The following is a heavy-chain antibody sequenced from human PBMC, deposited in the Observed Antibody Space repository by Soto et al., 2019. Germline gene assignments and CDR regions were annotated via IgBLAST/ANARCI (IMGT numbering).Heavy chain of an antibody. CDR3: ARGREPSRTNFWSGYYTYYYYGMDV. Sequence: SGGSLRLSCAASGFTFSSYSMNWVRQAPGKGLEWVSSISSSSSYIYYADSVKGRFTISRDNAKNSLYLQMNSLRAEDTAVYYCARGREPSRTNFWSGYYTYYYYGMDVWGQGTTVTVSS. J-gene: IGHJ6*02. CDR1: GFTFSSYS. V-gene: IGHV3-21*01. CDR2: ISSSSSYI. D-gene: IGHD3-3*01.